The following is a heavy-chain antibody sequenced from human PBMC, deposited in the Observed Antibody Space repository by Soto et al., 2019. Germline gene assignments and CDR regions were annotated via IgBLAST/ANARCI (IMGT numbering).Heavy chain of an antibody. CDR1: GFTFSSYG. D-gene: IGHD4-4*01. Sequence: QVPLVESGGCVVQPGRSLRLSCAASGFTFSSYGMHWVRQAPGKGLEWVAVISYDGSNKYYADSVKGRFTISRDNSKNTLYLQMNSLRAEDTAVYYCATSVTAGMGYWGQGTLVTVSS. V-gene: IGHV3-30*03. CDR3: ATSVTAGMGY. CDR2: ISYDGSNK. J-gene: IGHJ4*02.